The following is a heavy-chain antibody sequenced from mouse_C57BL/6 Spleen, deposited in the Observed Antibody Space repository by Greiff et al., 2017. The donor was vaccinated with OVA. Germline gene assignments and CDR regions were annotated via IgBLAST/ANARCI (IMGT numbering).Heavy chain of an antibody. Sequence: QVQLQQSGAELVKPGASVKLSCKASGYTFTSYWMHWVKQRPGRGLEWIGRIDPNSGGTKYNEKFKSKATLTVDNTYSTAYIQLSSLTSETSAVYYCARDGYDAPPYWYFDVWGTGTTVTVSS. CDR3: ARDGYDAPPYWYFDV. V-gene: IGHV1-72*01. D-gene: IGHD2-2*01. J-gene: IGHJ1*03. CDR1: GYTFTSYW. CDR2: IDPNSGGT.